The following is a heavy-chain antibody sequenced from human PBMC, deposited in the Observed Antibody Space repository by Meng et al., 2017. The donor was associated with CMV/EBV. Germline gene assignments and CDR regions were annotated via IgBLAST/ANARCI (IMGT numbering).Heavy chain of an antibody. V-gene: IGHV2-26*01. D-gene: IGHD6-6*01. CDR1: GFSLSNARMG. J-gene: IGHJ6*02. Sequence: SGPTLVQPTETLTLTCTVSGFSLSNARMGVSWIRQPPGKALEWLAHIFSNDEKSYSTSLKSRLTISKDTSKSQVVLTMTNMDPVHTATYYCAREYSSSSGYYYYGMDVWGQGTTVTVSS. CDR2: IFSNDEK. CDR3: AREYSSSSGYYYYGMDV.